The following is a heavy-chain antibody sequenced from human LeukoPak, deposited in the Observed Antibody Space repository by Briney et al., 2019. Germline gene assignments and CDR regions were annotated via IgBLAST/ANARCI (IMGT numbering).Heavy chain of an antibody. J-gene: IGHJ4*02. V-gene: IGHV4-39*07. D-gene: IGHD3-3*01. Sequence: SETLSLTCTVSGGSISSSSYYSGWIRQPPGKGLEWIGSIYYSGSTNYNPSLKSRVTISVDTSKNQFSLKLSSVTAADTAVYYCASLNFWEAWGQGTLVTVSS. CDR2: IYYSGST. CDR3: ASLNFWEA. CDR1: GGSISSSSYY.